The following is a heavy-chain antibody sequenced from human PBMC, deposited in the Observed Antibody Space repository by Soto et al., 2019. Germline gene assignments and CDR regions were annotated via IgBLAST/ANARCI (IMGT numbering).Heavy chain of an antibody. V-gene: IGHV1-69*02. CDR1: GGTFSSYT. CDR2: IIPILGIA. Sequence: QVQLVQSGAEVKKPGSSVKVSCKASGGTFSSYTISWVRQAPGHGLEWMGRIIPILGIANYAQKFQGRVTITADKSTRTAYMELSSLRSEDTSVYYCAGNANCSGGSCYSPPAVGPWGQGTLVTFSS. D-gene: IGHD2-15*01. CDR3: AGNANCSGGSCYSPPAVGP. J-gene: IGHJ5*02.